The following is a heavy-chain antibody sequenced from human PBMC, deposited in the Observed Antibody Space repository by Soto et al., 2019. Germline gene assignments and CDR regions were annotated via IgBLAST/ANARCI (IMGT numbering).Heavy chain of an antibody. V-gene: IGHV1-46*01. Sequence: QVVQSGAEVKKPGASVKISCKASGNTFTIYYIHWVRQAPGQGLEWMGIINPSGDSTSYAQKFQGRVTMTRDTSPSTVYMDLSSLRSEDTAVYYCARATYCGGDCSFFDYWGQGTLVTVSS. CDR2: INPSGDST. CDR3: ARATYCGGDCSFFDY. CDR1: GNTFTIYY. D-gene: IGHD2-21*02. J-gene: IGHJ4*02.